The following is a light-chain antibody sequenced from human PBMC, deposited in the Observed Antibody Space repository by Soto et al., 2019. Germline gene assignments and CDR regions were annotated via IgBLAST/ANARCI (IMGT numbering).Light chain of an antibody. Sequence: EIVLTQSPGTLSLSPGGRATLSCRASQSVSSSSLAWYQHKPGQAPRLLIYGASNRATGIPDRFSGSGSGTDFTLTISRLEPEDFVVYHCRQYASSPPTWTFGQGIKVDIK. CDR1: QSVSSSS. CDR3: RQYASSPPTWT. V-gene: IGKV3-20*01. CDR2: GAS. J-gene: IGKJ1*01.